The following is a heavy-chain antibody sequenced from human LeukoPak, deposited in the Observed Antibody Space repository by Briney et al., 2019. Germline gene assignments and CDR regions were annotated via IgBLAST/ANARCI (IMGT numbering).Heavy chain of an antibody. Sequence: SETLSLTCSVSGGSISSYYWSWIRQPPGKGLEWIGYIYYSGSTYYNPSLKSRVTISVDTSKNQFSLRLSSVTAADTAVYYCARVTGYVVEDYFDYWGQGTLVTVSS. CDR3: ARVTGYVVEDYFDY. CDR1: GGSISSYY. D-gene: IGHD2-15*01. V-gene: IGHV4-59*01. J-gene: IGHJ4*02. CDR2: IYYSGST.